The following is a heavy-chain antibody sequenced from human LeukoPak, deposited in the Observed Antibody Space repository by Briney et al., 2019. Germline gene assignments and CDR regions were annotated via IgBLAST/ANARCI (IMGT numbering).Heavy chain of an antibody. Sequence: SETLSLTCTVSGGSISSGDYYWSWIRQPPGTGLEWIGYIYYSGSTYYNPSLKSRVTISVDTSKNQFSLKLSSVTAADTAVYYCARAVTTSGDALDIWGQGTMVTVSS. V-gene: IGHV4-30-4*01. CDR1: GGSISSGDYY. CDR2: IYYSGST. J-gene: IGHJ3*02. CDR3: ARAVTTSGDALDI. D-gene: IGHD4-17*01.